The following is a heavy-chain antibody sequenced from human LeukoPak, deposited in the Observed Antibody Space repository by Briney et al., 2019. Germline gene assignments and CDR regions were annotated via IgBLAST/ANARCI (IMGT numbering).Heavy chain of an antibody. J-gene: IGHJ4*02. CDR1: GFTFSDCD. D-gene: IGHD5-24*01. CDR3: ARMGY. V-gene: IGHV3-21*04. CDR2: ISYRTSHI. Sequence: GGSLRLSCTASGFTFSDCDMNWFRQAPGKGLEWVSSISYRTSHIYYADSVKGRFTISRDNAKNSLYLQMDSLRAEDTAVYYCARMGYWGQGTLVTVSS.